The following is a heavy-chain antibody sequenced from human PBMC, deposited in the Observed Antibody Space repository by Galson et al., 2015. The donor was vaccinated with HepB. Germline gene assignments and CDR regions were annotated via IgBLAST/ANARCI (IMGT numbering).Heavy chain of an antibody. J-gene: IGHJ2*01. Sequence: KVSCKASGYTFTSYAMNWVRQAPGQGLEWMGWINTNTGNPTYAQGFTGRFVFSLDTSVSTAYLQISSLKAEDTAVYYCARPDSSSSRAWYFDLWGRGTLVTVSS. D-gene: IGHD6-6*01. V-gene: IGHV7-4-1*02. CDR1: GYTFTSYA. CDR3: ARPDSSSSRAWYFDL. CDR2: INTNTGNP.